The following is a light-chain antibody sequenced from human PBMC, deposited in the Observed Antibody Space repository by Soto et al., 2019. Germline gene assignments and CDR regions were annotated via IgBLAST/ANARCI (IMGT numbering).Light chain of an antibody. Sequence: EIVLTQSPATLSLSPGERATLSCRASQSVSSSYLAWYQQKPGQAPSLLIYGASSRATGIPDRFSGSGSGTDFTLTISRLEPEDFAVYYCQQYGSSPLTCGGGTKVEIK. CDR3: QQYGSSPLT. CDR1: QSVSSSY. CDR2: GAS. V-gene: IGKV3-20*01. J-gene: IGKJ4*01.